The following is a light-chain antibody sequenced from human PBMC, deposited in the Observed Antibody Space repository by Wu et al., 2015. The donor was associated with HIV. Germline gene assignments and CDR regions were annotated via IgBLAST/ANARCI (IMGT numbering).Light chain of an antibody. CDR1: QNIGNS. CDR3: QQYRDSPHT. CDR2: DTS. Sequence: EVVVTQSPATLSLSTGERATLSCRASQNIGNSLAWYQQRPGQAPRLLIYDTSSRATGIPDRFSASGSGTDFTLTINRLEPEDFAVYYCQQYRDSPHTFGQGTELEIK. J-gene: IGKJ2*01. V-gene: IGKV3-11*01.